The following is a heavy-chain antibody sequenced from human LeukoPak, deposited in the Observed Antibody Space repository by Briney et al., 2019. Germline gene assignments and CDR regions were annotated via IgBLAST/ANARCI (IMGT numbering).Heavy chain of an antibody. CDR3: AKGPLAVVPAFKIKYYFDS. D-gene: IGHD2-2*01. CDR1: GFTFSNYD. J-gene: IGHJ4*02. V-gene: IGHV3-30*02. Sequence: GGSLRLSCAASGFTFSNYDISWIRQAPGKGLEWVAFIRYDGNNKYYADSVKGRFTISRDNSKNTLYLQMNSLRAEDTALYYCAKGPLAVVPAFKIKYYFDSWGQGTLVTVPS. CDR2: IRYDGNNK.